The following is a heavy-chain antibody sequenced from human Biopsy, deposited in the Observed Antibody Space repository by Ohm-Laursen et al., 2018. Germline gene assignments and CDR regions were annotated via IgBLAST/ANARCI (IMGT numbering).Heavy chain of an antibody. D-gene: IGHD3-16*02. V-gene: IGHV3-9*01. CDR2: INRNNGNV. CDR3: AKDNLPPARGPLNYYFYGMDV. Sequence: SLRLSCAASGFTFEDYAMHWVRQAPGKGLEWVSSINRNNGNVGYADSVKGRFAISRDNAKNSLYLQMNNLRTEDTALYYCAKDNLPPARGPLNYYFYGMDVWGQGTTVTVS. J-gene: IGHJ6*02. CDR1: GFTFEDYA.